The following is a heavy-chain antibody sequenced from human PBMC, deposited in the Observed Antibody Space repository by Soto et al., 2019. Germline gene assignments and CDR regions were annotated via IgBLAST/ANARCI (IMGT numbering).Heavy chain of an antibody. CDR1: GGSVSNSSYY. V-gene: IGHV4-39*01. J-gene: IGHJ4*02. CDR3: GRLEGLATISYYFDY. Sequence: SETLSLTCTVSGGSVSNSSYYWGWVRQPPGKGLEWIGSVYYSGSTYYNPSLESRVTISVDKSKNQFSLKLMSLSAADTAVYYCGRLEGLATISYYFDYWGQGALVTVSS. D-gene: IGHD3-9*01. CDR2: VYYSGST.